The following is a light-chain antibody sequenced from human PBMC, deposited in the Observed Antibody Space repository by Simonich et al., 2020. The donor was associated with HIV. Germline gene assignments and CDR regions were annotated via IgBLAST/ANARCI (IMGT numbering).Light chain of an antibody. CDR1: SSDVGGYNY. J-gene: IGLJ3*02. Sequence: QSALPQTASVSGSPGKSITISCTGTSSDVGGYNYVSWYPQHPGKAPKLMIYDLSKRPSGVSTRLSGSKSGNTASLTISGLQAEDEADYYCISYTTSTTWVFGGGTKLTVL. CDR3: ISYTTSTTWV. V-gene: IGLV2-14*03. CDR2: DLS.